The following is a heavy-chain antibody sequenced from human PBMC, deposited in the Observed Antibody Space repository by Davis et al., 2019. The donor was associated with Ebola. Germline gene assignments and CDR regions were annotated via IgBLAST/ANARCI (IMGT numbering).Heavy chain of an antibody. CDR1: EFSFRSYG. CDR2: IHQDGSEK. J-gene: IGHJ4*02. V-gene: IGHV3-7*03. D-gene: IGHD2-2*02. CDR3: VKDMGVITAAINY. Sequence: PGGSLRLSCAGSEFSFRSYGMSWVRQAPGKGLQWVANIHQDGSEKWYEDSVKGRFTISRDDAKNSLYLQMNSLRPEDTALYYCVKDMGVITAAINYWGRGAQVTVSS.